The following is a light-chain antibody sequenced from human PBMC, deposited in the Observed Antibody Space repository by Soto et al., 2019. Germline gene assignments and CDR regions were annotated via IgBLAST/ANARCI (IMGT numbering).Light chain of an antibody. CDR2: QDS. V-gene: IGLV3-1*01. Sequence: SYELTQPPSVSVSPGQTASITCSGDRLGDKYASWYQQKPGQSPALVIYQDSKRPSGFPERFSGSNSGNTATLTISGTQAMDEADYYCQAWDSTTVTFGGGTKVTVL. CDR1: RLGDKY. J-gene: IGLJ3*02. CDR3: QAWDSTTVT.